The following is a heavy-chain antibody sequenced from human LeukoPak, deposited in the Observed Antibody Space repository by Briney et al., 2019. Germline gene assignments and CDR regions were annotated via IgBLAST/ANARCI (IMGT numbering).Heavy chain of an antibody. CDR2: IYYSGST. CDR3: AREVVPAAISSYFDNWFDP. V-gene: IGHV4-59*11. Sequence: SETLSLTCTVSGGSISSHYWSWIRQPPGKGLEWIGYIYYSGSTNYNPSLKSRVTISVDTSKNQFSLKLSSVTAADTPVYYCAREVVPAAISSYFDNWFDPWGQGTLVTVSS. J-gene: IGHJ5*02. D-gene: IGHD2-2*01. CDR1: GGSISSHY.